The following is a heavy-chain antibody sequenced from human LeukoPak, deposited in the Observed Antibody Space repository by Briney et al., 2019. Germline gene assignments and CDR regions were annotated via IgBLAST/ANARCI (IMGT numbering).Heavy chain of an antibody. CDR2: ISSSSSTI. CDR3: ARARYSSSWACDY. J-gene: IGHJ4*02. D-gene: IGHD6-13*01. CDR1: GFTFSSYS. V-gene: IGHV3-48*01. Sequence: GGSLRLSCAASGFTFSSYSMNWVRQAPGKGLEWVSYISSSSSTIYYADSVKGRFTISRDNAKNSLYLQMNSLRAEDTAVYYCARARYSSSWACDYWGQGTLVTVSS.